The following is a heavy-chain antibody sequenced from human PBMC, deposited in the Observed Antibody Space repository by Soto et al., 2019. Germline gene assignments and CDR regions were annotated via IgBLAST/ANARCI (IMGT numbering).Heavy chain of an antibody. CDR3: ARLSTGYSYASFDY. J-gene: IGHJ4*02. Sequence: SETLSLTCAVSGYSISSGYYWGWIRQPPGKGLEWIGSIYHSGSTYYNPSLKSRVTISVDKSKNQFSLKLSSVTAADTAVYYCARLSTGYSYASFDYWGQGTLVTVSS. CDR2: IYHSGST. V-gene: IGHV4-38-2*01. D-gene: IGHD5-18*01. CDR1: GYSISSGYY.